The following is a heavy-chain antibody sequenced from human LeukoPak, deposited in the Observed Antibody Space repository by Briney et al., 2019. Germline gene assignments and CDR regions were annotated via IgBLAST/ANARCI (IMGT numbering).Heavy chain of an antibody. CDR2: IYYSGST. CDR1: GGSISSSSYY. CDR3: ARHVLYSSGWPYYFDY. J-gene: IGHJ4*02. D-gene: IGHD6-19*01. Sequence: ASETLSLTCTVSGGSISSSSYYWGWIRQPPGKGLEWIGSIYYSGSTYYNPSLKSRVTISVDTSKSQFSLKLSSVTAADTAVYYCARHVLYSSGWPYYFDYWGQGTLVTVSS. V-gene: IGHV4-39*01.